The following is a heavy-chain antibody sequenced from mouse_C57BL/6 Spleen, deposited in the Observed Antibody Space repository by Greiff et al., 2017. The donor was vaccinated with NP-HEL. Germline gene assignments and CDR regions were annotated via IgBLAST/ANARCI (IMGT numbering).Heavy chain of an antibody. V-gene: IGHV1-52*01. Sequence: QVQLKQPGAELVRPGSSVKLSCKASGYTFTSYWMHWVKQRPIQGLEWIGNIDPSDSETHYNQKFKDKATLTVDKSSSTAYMQLSSLTSEDSAVYYCARDYSKRGYAMDYWGQGTSVTVSS. CDR1: GYTFTSYW. J-gene: IGHJ4*01. CDR3: ARDYSKRGYAMDY. D-gene: IGHD2-5*01. CDR2: IDPSDSET.